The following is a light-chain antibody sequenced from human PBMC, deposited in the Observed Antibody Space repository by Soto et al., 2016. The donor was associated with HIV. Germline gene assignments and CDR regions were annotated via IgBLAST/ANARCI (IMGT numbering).Light chain of an antibody. CDR2: KVS. V-gene: IGKV1-5*03. CDR3: QQYYTYT. J-gene: IGKJ1*01. CDR1: QSVNDW. Sequence: DIQLTQSPSTLSASVGDRVTITCRASQSVNDWLAWYQQKPGTPPILLIYKVSTLESGVPSRFSGVGFGTDFTLTISTLQPEDFATYYCQQYYTYTFGLGTKVDIK.